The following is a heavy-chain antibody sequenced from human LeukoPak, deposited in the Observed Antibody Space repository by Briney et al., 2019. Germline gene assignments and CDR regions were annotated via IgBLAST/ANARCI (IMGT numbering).Heavy chain of an antibody. J-gene: IGHJ4*02. Sequence: GGSLRLSCAASGFTFSSYGMHWVRQAPGKGLEWVAVISYDGSNKYYADSVKGRFTISRDNAKNSLFLQMNSLRAEDTAVYYCATASSPGYWGQGTLVTVSS. CDR1: GFTFSSYG. CDR3: ATASSPGY. CDR2: ISYDGSNK. V-gene: IGHV3-30*03.